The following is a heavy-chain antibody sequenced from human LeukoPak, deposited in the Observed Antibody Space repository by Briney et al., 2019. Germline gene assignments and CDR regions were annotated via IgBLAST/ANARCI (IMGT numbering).Heavy chain of an antibody. CDR2: IRSSSSNM. Sequence: GGSLRLSCVASGFTFSSYSMNWFRQAPVMRLEWIAYIRSSSSNMNYADSVKGRFTISRDDAKNSLYLQMNSLRVEDTAVYYCARVTSAHQPYYYYYMDVWGKGTTVTVSS. V-gene: IGHV3-48*04. CDR3: ARVTSAHQPYYYYYMDV. CDR1: GFTFSSYS. D-gene: IGHD2-2*01. J-gene: IGHJ6*03.